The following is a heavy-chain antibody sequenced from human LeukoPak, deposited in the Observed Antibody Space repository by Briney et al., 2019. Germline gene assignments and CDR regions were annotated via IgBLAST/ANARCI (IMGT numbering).Heavy chain of an antibody. Sequence: GGSLRLSCAASGFTFSSYWMHWVRQAPGKGLVWVSRINSDGSSTSYADSVKGRFTISRDNAKNTLYLQMNSLRAEDTATYYCAKDQVPFDSRYGMDVWGQGTTVTVSS. CDR3: AKDQVPFDSRYGMDV. CDR1: GFTFSSYW. D-gene: IGHD3-22*01. V-gene: IGHV3-74*01. J-gene: IGHJ6*02. CDR2: INSDGSST.